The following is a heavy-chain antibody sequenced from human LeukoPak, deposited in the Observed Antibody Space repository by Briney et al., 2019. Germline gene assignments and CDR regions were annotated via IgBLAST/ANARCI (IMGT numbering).Heavy chain of an antibody. V-gene: IGHV3-30*02. D-gene: IGHD3-22*01. CDR1: GFSFSNYG. CDR3: AKYYRESSGASPLDY. CDR2: IRYGGSNK. Sequence: PGGSLRLSCVASGFSFSNYGMHWVRQAPGKGLEWVAFIRYGGSNKYYADSVKGRFTISRDNSKNTLYLQMNSLRVEDTAVYYCAKYYRESSGASPLDYWGQGTRVTVSS. J-gene: IGHJ4*02.